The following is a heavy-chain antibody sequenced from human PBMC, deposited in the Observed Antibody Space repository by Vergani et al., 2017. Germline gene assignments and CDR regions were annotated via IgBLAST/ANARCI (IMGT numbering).Heavy chain of an antibody. V-gene: IGHV3-23*04. D-gene: IGHD3-16*01. CDR2: ISGSGGST. J-gene: IGHJ4*02. CDR1: GFTFSSYS. Sequence: EVQLVESGGGLVKPGGSLRLSCAASGFTFSSYSMNWVRQAPGKGLEWVSSISGSGGSTYYADSVKGRFTISRDNSKNTLYLQMNSLRAEDTAVYYCANGLGGLGYWGQGTLVTVSS. CDR3: ANGLGGLGY.